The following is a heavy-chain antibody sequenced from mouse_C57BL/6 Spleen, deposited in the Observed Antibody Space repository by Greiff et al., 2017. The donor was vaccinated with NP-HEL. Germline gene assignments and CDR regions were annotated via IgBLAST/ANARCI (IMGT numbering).Heavy chain of an antibody. CDR3: AGTTVVATDYAMDY. CDR2: ISNGGGST. V-gene: IGHV5-12*01. CDR1: GFTFSDYY. J-gene: IGHJ4*01. Sequence: EVKLQESGGGLVQPGGSLKLSCAASGFTFSDYYMYWVRQTPEKRLEWVAYISNGGGSTYYPDTVKGRFTISRDNAKNTLYLQMSRLKSEDTAMYYCAGTTVVATDYAMDYWGQGTSVTVSS. D-gene: IGHD1-1*01.